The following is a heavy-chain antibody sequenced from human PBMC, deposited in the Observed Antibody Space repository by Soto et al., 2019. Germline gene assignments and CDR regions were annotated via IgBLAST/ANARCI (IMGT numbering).Heavy chain of an antibody. V-gene: IGHV1-69*13. CDR2: IVPIYRTA. CDR1: GGTFSGYR. Sequence: GASVKVSCKAAGGTFSGYRFSWVRQARGQGLEWLGGIVPIYRTADYAQKFQGRVTITADESTRTVYLELSSLKSQDTALYYCARDSGAKLSSSWGQGTLVTVSS. D-gene: IGHD6-13*01. J-gene: IGHJ4*02. CDR3: ARDSGAKLSSS.